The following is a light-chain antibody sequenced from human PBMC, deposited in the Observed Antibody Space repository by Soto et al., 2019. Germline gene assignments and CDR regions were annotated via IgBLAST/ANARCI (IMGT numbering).Light chain of an antibody. CDR3: QHYNNWPLLT. CDR2: GAS. J-gene: IGKJ4*01. CDR1: QSVGSN. Sequence: EIVVTQSPATLSVSPGERATLSCRASQSVGSNLAWYQQKPGQVPRLLISGASTRVTGIPARFSGSGSGTEFTLTISSLQSEDFAVYYCQHYNNWPLLTFGGGTKVDIK. V-gene: IGKV3-15*01.